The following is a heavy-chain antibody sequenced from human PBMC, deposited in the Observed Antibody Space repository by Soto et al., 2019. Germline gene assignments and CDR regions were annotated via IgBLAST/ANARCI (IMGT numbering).Heavy chain of an antibody. CDR3: ARQEAYFEWGV. V-gene: IGHV5-51*01. CDR2: IYPDDSDT. J-gene: IGHJ6*02. D-gene: IGHD1-26*01. Sequence: GESLKISCETSGYSFTNYWIGWVRQVPGKGLEWMGSIYPDDSDTRDSPSFQGQVIMSADKSISTAYLQWSSLKASDTAIYYCARQEAYFEWGVWGQGTTVTVSS. CDR1: GYSFTNYW.